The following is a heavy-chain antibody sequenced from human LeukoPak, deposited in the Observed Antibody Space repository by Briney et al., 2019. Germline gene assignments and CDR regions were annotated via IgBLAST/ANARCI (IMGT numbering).Heavy chain of an antibody. CDR2: IYYSGST. Sequence: SETLSLTCTVSGGSISSYYWSWIRQPPGKGLEWIGYIYYSGSTNYNPSLKSRVTISIDASRNQFSLKLGSVTAADTAVYYCARDSRGGGPDFDYWGQGTLVTVSS. J-gene: IGHJ4*02. CDR1: GGSISSYY. V-gene: IGHV4-59*01. D-gene: IGHD3-16*01. CDR3: ARDSRGGGPDFDY.